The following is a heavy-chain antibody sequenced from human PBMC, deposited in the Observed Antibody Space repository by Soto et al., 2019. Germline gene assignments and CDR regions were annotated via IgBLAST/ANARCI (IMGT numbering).Heavy chain of an antibody. Sequence: GGSLRLSCAASGFTFSSYGMHWVRQAPGKGLEWVAVMWYDGSNKYYADSVKGRFTISRDNSKNTLYLQMNSLRAEDTAVYYCAGTCSAGSCSTLFYHYAMDVWGQGTTVTVSS. V-gene: IGHV3-33*01. CDR3: AGTCSAGSCSTLFYHYAMDV. J-gene: IGHJ6*02. CDR2: MWYDGSNK. CDR1: GFTFSSYG. D-gene: IGHD2-15*01.